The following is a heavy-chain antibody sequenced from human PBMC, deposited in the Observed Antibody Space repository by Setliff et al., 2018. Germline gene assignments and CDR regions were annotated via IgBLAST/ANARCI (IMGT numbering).Heavy chain of an antibody. J-gene: IGHJ4*02. CDR3: ARSPSSGAYWNPRPFYSDY. D-gene: IGHD1-26*01. CDR2: ISPGGST. Sequence: SETLSLTCSVSGASITSGGFYWTWIRQPAGKGLEWIGHISPGGSTTYNPSVKSRVTISLNTSKNHFSLKLNPVTAADTALYYCARSPSSGAYWNPRPFYSDYWARGTLVTVSS. V-gene: IGHV4-61*09. CDR1: GASITSGGFY.